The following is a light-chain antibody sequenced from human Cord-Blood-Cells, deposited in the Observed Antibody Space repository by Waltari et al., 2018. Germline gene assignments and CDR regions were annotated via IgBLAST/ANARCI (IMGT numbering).Light chain of an antibody. V-gene: IGLV2-23*01. CDR3: SSYAGSSTYV. CDR2: EGS. CDR1: SSDVVSYNL. J-gene: IGLJ1*01. Sequence: QSALTQPASVSGSPGQSITISCTGTSSDVVSYNLVSWYQQHPGKAPKLMIYEGSKRPSGVSHRFSGSKAGKTAALTISGLQAEDEADYYCSSYAGSSTYVFGTGTKVTVL.